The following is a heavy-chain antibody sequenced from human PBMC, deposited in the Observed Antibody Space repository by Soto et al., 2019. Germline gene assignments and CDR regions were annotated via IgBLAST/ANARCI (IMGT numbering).Heavy chain of an antibody. D-gene: IGHD3-16*02. CDR1: GGSIGSYY. Sequence: WGTLSLTCTVSGGSIGSYYWTWVGQPPGKGLEWIGYIYYSGGTNYNPSLKSLVTISVDTSKNQFSLKLSSVTAAATALYYFARPSAKSSDFCGQGTLVTVSS. CDR2: IYYSGGT. J-gene: IGHJ4*02. V-gene: IGHV4-59*08. CDR3: ARPSAKSSDF.